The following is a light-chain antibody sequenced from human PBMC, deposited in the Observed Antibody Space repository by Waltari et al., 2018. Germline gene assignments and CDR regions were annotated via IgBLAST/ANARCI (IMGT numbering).Light chain of an antibody. V-gene: IGKV3-20*01. Sequence: IVLTQXPGNASLSPGESFTLSCRASQSVGSSSLAWYQQKPGKAPRLVSYRASRRATGIPDRFSGSGSGIDFSLTISRLEPEHVAVYYCQQHGTLPATFGQGTKVEIK. J-gene: IGKJ1*01. CDR2: RAS. CDR1: QSVGSSS. CDR3: QQHGTLPAT.